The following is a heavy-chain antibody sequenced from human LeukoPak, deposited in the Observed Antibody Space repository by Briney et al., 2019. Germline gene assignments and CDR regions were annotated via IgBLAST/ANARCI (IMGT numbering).Heavy chain of an antibody. CDR3: ARNGVVPAAPDYFDY. CDR2: IIPIFGTA. V-gene: IGHV1-69*13. Sequence: ASVKVSCKASGGTFSSYAISWVRQAPGQGLEWMGGIIPIFGTANYAQKFQGRVTITADESTSTAYMELSSLRSEDTAVYYCARNGVVPAAPDYFDYWGQGTLVTVSS. J-gene: IGHJ4*02. CDR1: GGTFSSYA. D-gene: IGHD2-2*01.